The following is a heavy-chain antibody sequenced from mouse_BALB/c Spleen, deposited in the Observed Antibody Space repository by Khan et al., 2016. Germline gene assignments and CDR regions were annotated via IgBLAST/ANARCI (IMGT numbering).Heavy chain of an antibody. CDR3: ARDNYGSSYFAY. V-gene: IGHV3-2*02. CDR2: ISYSGST. CDR1: GYSITSDYA. J-gene: IGHJ2*01. Sequence: EVQLQESGPGLVKPSQSLSLTCTVTGYSITSDYAWNWIRQFPGNKLEWMGYISYSGSTSYNPSLKSRISITRDTSTNQFFLQLNSVTTEDTATYYCARDNYGSSYFAYWGQGTTLTVSA. D-gene: IGHD1-1*01.